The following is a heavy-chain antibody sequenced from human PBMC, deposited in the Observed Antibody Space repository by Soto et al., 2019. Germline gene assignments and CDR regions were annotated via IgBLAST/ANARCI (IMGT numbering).Heavy chain of an antibody. J-gene: IGHJ6*02. CDR2: IDWDDDK. V-gene: IGHV2-70*01. CDR1: GFSLSTSGMC. CDR3: ARIHARGVGSPYYYYGMDV. D-gene: IGHD1-26*01. Sequence: GSGPTLVNPTQTLTLTCTFSGFSLSTSGMCVSWIRQPPGKALEWLALIDWDDDKYYSTSLKTRLTISKDTSKNQVVLTMTNMDPVDTATYYCARIHARGVGSPYYYYGMDVWGQGTTVTVSS.